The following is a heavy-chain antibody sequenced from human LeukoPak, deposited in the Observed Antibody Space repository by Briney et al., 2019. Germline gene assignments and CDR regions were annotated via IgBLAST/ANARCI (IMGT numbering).Heavy chain of an antibody. Sequence: ASVKVSCKVSGYTLTELSMHWVRQAPRKGLEWMGGFDPEDGETIYAQKFQGRVTMTEDTSTDTAYMELSSLRSEDTAVYYCATAVAKITTVALDYWGQGTLVTVSS. CDR3: ATAVAKITTVALDY. V-gene: IGHV1-24*01. CDR2: FDPEDGET. J-gene: IGHJ4*02. D-gene: IGHD5-24*01. CDR1: GYTLTELS.